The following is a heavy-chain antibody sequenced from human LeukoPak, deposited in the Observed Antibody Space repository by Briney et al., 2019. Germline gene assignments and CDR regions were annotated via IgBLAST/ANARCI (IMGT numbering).Heavy chain of an antibody. Sequence: ASVKVSCKTSGYTFTDYYMHWVRQAPGQGLEWMAWINPNSGGTNYAQKFQGRVTMTRDTSISTAYMELSRLRSDDTAVYYCASSLWFGDFDYWGQGTLVTVSS. D-gene: IGHD3-10*01. CDR3: ASSLWFGDFDY. CDR2: INPNSGGT. J-gene: IGHJ4*02. V-gene: IGHV1-2*02. CDR1: GYTFTDYY.